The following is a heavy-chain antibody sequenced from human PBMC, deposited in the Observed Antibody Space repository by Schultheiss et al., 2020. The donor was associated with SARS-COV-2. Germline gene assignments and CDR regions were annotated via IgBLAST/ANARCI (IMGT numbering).Heavy chain of an antibody. CDR1: GFTFSSYE. V-gene: IGHV3-48*03. CDR3: ARVPDSSGYYFPYYFDY. CDR2: ISSSGSTI. D-gene: IGHD3-22*01. Sequence: GESLKISCAASGFTFSSYEMNWVRQAPGKGLEWVSYISSSGSTIYYADSVKGRFTISRDNAKNSLYLQMNSLRAEDTAVYYCARVPDSSGYYFPYYFDYWGQGTLVTVSS. J-gene: IGHJ4*02.